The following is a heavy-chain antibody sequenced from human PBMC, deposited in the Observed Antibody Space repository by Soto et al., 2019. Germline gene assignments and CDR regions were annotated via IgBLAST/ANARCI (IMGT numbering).Heavy chain of an antibody. CDR1: GGTCSSYA. CDR2: IIPIFGTA. D-gene: IGHD3-22*01. CDR3: ARPRSTMIVVAQAAFDS. V-gene: IGHV1-69*13. Sequence: GASVKGSCPASGGTCSSYAISWVRQAPGQGLEWMGGIIPIFGTANYAQKFQGRVTSTADESTSTAYMELSSLRSEDTAVYYCARPRSTMIVVAQAAFDSWGQATMVTVS. J-gene: IGHJ3*02.